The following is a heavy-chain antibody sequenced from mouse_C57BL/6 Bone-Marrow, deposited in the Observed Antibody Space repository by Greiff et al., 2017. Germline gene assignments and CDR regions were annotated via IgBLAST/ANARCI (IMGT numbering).Heavy chain of an antibody. Sequence: QVQLKESGAELARPGASVKLSCKASGYTFTSYGLSWVKQRTGQGLEWMGEIYPRSGNTYYNEKFKGKATLTADKAASLAYMELSSLTSEDSAVYFSARYGNYWYFDVWGTGTTVTGSS. V-gene: IGHV1-81*01. CDR3: ARYGNYWYFDV. CDR1: GYTFTSYG. D-gene: IGHD2-1*01. CDR2: IYPRSGNT. J-gene: IGHJ1*03.